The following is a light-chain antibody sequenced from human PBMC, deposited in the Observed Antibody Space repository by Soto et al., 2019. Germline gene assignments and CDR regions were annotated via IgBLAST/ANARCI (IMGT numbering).Light chain of an antibody. CDR1: SSDVGGYNY. J-gene: IGLJ1*01. V-gene: IGLV2-14*01. CDR2: EVS. CDR3: SSKTSRNTYV. Sequence: QSALTQPASVSGSPGQSITISCTGTSSDVGGYNYVSWYQQHPGRAPKLVIYEVSYRPSRVSNRFSGSKSGKTASLTISGLQAEDEAHYYCSSKTSRNTYVFGGGTKVTVL.